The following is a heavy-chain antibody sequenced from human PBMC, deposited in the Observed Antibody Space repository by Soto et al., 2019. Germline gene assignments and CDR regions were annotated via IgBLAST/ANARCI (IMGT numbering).Heavy chain of an antibody. V-gene: IGHV3-21*02. D-gene: IGHD1-1*01. CDR3: AKGGTHFDY. CDR1: GFTFSSWT. Sequence: EVQLAESGGGLVKRGGSLTLSCTVSGFTFSSWTMNWVRQAPGKGLEWVSSISTSSTYIYYADSVKGRFTISRDNAKDSLYLNMNNLRADDTAVYYCAKGGTHFDYWGQGTLLTVSS. CDR2: ISTSSTYI. J-gene: IGHJ4*02.